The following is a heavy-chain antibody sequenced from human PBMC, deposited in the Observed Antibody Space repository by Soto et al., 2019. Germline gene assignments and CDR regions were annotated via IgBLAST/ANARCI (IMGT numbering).Heavy chain of an antibody. D-gene: IGHD1-7*01. V-gene: IGHV4-4*02. CDR2: IDHSGRT. Sequence: QVKIQESGPGLVKPSGTLSLACSVSSVSVSGSYWCAWVRQSPGKGLEWIGEIDHSGRTNYNPSLKSRVTMSLDYSKNQFSLNLRSVTAADTAVYYCARSNWNYVRTLDYWGQGSQVIVSS. CDR1: SVSVSGSYW. J-gene: IGHJ4*02. CDR3: ARSNWNYVRTLDY.